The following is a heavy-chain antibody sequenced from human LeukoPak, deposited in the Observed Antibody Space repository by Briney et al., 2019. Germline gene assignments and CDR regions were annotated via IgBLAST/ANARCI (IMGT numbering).Heavy chain of an antibody. CDR1: GYTFTSYA. CDR3: ARVGGNYDILPGYRYNWFDP. J-gene: IGHJ5*02. V-gene: IGHV1-3*01. Sequence: ASVKVSCKASGYTFTSYAMHWVRQAPGQRLEWMGWINAGNGNTKYSQKFQGRVTITRDTSASTAYMELSSLRSEDTAVYYCARVGGNYDILPGYRYNWFDPWGQGTLVTVSS. D-gene: IGHD3-9*01. CDR2: INAGNGNT.